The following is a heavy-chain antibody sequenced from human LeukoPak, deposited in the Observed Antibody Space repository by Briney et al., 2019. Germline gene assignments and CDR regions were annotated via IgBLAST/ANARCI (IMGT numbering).Heavy chain of an antibody. J-gene: IGHJ4*02. V-gene: IGHV3-21*01. CDR2: ISSSSSYI. CDR1: GFTFTTYS. D-gene: IGHD2-2*01. Sequence: GGSLRLSCAASGFTFTTYSMNWVRQAPGKGLEWVSSISSSSSYIFYADSVKGRFTISRDNSKNSLYLQMNSLRAEDTAVYYCARDRNLVVAGATLDYWGQGTLVTVSS. CDR3: ARDRNLVVAGATLDY.